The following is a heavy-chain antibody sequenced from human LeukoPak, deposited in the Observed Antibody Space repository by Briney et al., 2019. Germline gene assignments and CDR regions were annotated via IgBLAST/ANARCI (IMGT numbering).Heavy chain of an antibody. CDR1: GGSISSYY. Sequence: SETLSLTCTVSGGSISSYYWSWIRQPPGKGLEWIGYIYYSGSTNYNPSLKSRVTISVDTSKNQFSLKPSSVTAADTAVYYCARVGYSYGYTIDYWGQGTLVTVSS. CDR2: IYYSGST. J-gene: IGHJ4*02. V-gene: IGHV4-59*01. D-gene: IGHD5-18*01. CDR3: ARVGYSYGYTIDY.